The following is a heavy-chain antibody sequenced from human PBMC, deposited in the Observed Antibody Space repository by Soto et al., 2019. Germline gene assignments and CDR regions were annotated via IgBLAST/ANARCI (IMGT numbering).Heavy chain of an antibody. CDR1: GVSRSRGPYS. V-gene: IGHV4-30-2*01. CDR2: GFLVGPT. J-gene: IGHJ6*02. Sequence: HLHFQEPGSGRVKLSQTLSLTCAVPGVSRSRGPYSWNGVRQPPGKGLGWIAYGFLVGPTASNPPXGXRXXTSVDRSEKPPSLNLTSVTAADTAVYYCARLSTAGYYGLTVWGPGTTVIVSS. D-gene: IGHD3-10*01. CDR3: ARLSTAGYYGLTV.